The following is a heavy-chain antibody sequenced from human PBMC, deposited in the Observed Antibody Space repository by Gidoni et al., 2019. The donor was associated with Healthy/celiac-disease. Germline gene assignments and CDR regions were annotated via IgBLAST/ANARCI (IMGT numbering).Heavy chain of an antibody. CDR3: ARDITVVTPCWFDP. Sequence: QLQLQESGPGLVKPSETLSLTCTVSGGSLSSSSYYWGWIRQPPGKGLEWIGSIYYSGSTYYNPSLKSRVTISVDTSKNQFSLKLSSVTAADTAVYYCARDITVVTPCWFDPWGQGTLVTVSS. CDR2: IYYSGST. D-gene: IGHD2-21*02. J-gene: IGHJ5*02. CDR1: GGSLSSSSYY. V-gene: IGHV4-39*07.